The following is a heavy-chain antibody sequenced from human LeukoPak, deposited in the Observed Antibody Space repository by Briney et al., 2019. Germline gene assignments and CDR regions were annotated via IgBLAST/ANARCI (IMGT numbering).Heavy chain of an antibody. Sequence: GESLKISCKASGYSFPHFWIGWVCQMPGKGLEWMGIIYPGDSDTRYSPSFQGQVTISVDKSISTAYLQWTSLKASDTAIYYCARTGQPFDYWGQGTLVTVSS. D-gene: IGHD3-10*01. CDR2: IYPGDSDT. CDR3: ARTGQPFDY. V-gene: IGHV5-51*01. CDR1: GYSFPHFW. J-gene: IGHJ4*02.